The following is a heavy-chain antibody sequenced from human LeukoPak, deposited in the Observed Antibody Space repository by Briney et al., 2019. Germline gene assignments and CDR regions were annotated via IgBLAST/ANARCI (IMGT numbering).Heavy chain of an antibody. V-gene: IGHV4-34*01. Sequence: SQTLSLTCDVDRGSFSGYFWSWIRQTPGKGLEWLGEMNDSVSTNYNPSLKSRVTISVAVSKNPYSLRLTSVTAADTAVYYCARKGFVESTGWRGASDVWGQGTMVNVSS. CDR3: ARKGFVESTGWRGASDV. J-gene: IGHJ3*01. CDR2: MNDSVST. D-gene: IGHD2-8*02. CDR1: RGSFSGYF.